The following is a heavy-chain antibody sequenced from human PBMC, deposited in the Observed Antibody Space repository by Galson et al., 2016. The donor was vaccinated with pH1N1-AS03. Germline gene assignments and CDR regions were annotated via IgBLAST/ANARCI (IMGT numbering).Heavy chain of an antibody. CDR2: ISHAGGNT. Sequence: SLRLSCAASGFTFRSYAMHWVRQAPGKGLEWVALISHAGGNTKYGDSVKGRFTVSRDNSKNTMFLQMNSLRGEDTAVFYCARASDLEGGPKTAVFDYWGQGTLVTVSS. CDR3: ARASDLEGGPKTAVFDY. J-gene: IGHJ4*02. D-gene: IGHD3-16*01. V-gene: IGHV3-30*01. CDR1: GFTFRSYA.